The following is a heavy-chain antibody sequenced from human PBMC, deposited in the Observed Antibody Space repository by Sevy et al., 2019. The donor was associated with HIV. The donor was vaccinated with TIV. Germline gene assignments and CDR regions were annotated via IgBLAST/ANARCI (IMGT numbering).Heavy chain of an antibody. J-gene: IGHJ4*02. V-gene: IGHV3-33*01. Sequence: GESLKISCAASGFTFSSYGMHWVRQAPGKGLEWVAVIWYDGSNKYYADSVKGRFTISRDNSKNTLYLQMNSLRAEDTAVYYCARGQELWFGELSSGFSYFDYWGQGTLVTVSS. CDR3: ARGQELWFGELSSGFSYFDY. CDR2: IWYDGSNK. D-gene: IGHD3-10*01. CDR1: GFTFSSYG.